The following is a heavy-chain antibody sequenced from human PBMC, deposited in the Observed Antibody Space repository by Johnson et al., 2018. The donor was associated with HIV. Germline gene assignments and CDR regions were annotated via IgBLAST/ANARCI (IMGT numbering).Heavy chain of an antibody. CDR3: ARRGWELWTTQNAFDI. Sequence: QVQLVESGGGVVQPGRSLRLSCAASGFTFSSYAMHWVRQAPGKGLEWVAVISYVGTNEDYADSVKGRFTISRDNSKNTLYLQMNSLTAEDTAVYYCARRGWELWTTQNAFDIWGQGTMVTVSS. CDR2: ISYVGTNE. D-gene: IGHD1-26*01. J-gene: IGHJ3*02. CDR1: GFTFSSYA. V-gene: IGHV3-30*04.